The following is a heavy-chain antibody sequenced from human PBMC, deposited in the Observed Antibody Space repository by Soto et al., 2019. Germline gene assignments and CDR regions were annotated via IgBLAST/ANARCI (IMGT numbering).Heavy chain of an antibody. CDR3: ARILGYCSSTSCSTTDY. Sequence: QVQLQESGPGLVKPSQTLSLTCTVSGGSISSGGYYWSWIRQHPGKGLEWIGYIYYSGSTYYNPSLMSGVTRSVDTSKNQFSLTLRSVTAADTAVYYCARILGYCSSTSCSTTDYSGQGTLVTVSS. V-gene: IGHV4-31*03. CDR2: IYYSGST. J-gene: IGHJ4*02. CDR1: GGSISSGGYY. D-gene: IGHD2-2*01.